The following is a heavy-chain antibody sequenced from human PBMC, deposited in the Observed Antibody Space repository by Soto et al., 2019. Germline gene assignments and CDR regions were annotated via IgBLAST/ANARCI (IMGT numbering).Heavy chain of an antibody. CDR1: GGSFSGYY. CDR3: ARGRVVVPAAGPYYYGMDV. V-gene: IGHV4-34*01. Sequence: SETLSLTCAVYGGSFSGYYWSWIRQPPGKGLEWIGEINHSGSTNYNPSLKSRVTISVDTSKNQFSLKLSSVTAADTAVYYCARGRVVVPAAGPYYYGMDVWGQGTTVTVSS. J-gene: IGHJ6*02. CDR2: INHSGST. D-gene: IGHD2-2*01.